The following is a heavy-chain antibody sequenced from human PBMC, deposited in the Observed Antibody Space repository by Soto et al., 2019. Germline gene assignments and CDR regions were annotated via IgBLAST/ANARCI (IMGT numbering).Heavy chain of an antibody. CDR2: MYHTGST. Sequence: QVQLQESGPGLVKPSGTLSLTCAVSGGSISSSYWWSWVRQPPGKGLEWIGEMYHTGSTNYNPSLQHRVTLSLDKSRNQFSLRVRSVTAADTAVYYCARKQWVVPSWFDPWGQGILVTVSS. CDR3: ARKQWVVPSWFDP. J-gene: IGHJ5*02. D-gene: IGHD6-19*01. V-gene: IGHV4-4*02. CDR1: GGSISSSYW.